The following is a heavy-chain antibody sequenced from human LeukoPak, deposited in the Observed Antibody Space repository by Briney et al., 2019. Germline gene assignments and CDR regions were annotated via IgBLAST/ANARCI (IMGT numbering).Heavy chain of an antibody. V-gene: IGHV3-30*01. CDR1: GFTFSSYA. CDR2: ISYDGGNK. D-gene: IGHD6-13*01. Sequence: GGSLRLSCAASGFTFSSYAMHWVRQAPGKGLEWVAVISYDGGNKYCADSVKGRFTISRDNSKNTLYLQMNSLRAEDTAVYYCSREEGREMIAADSSLDYWGQGTLVTVSS. J-gene: IGHJ4*02. CDR3: SREEGREMIAADSSLDY.